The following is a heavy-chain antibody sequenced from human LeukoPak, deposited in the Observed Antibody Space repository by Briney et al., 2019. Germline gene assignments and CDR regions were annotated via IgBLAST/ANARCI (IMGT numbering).Heavy chain of an antibody. CDR2: IFYSGNT. CDR3: SRLIFRYKVLRNAFDI. CDR1: CGPIGTYY. J-gene: IGHJ3*02. Sequence: AETLSLTCSVSCGPIGTYYESWMPQPPGKGLVWIVYIFYSGNTRHNPSLKGRLTISAHTSKHLFSLNLNSVTAAATAVYYCSRLIFRYKVLRNAFDIWGQGTMVTVSS. V-gene: IGHV4-59*01. D-gene: IGHD2-2*01.